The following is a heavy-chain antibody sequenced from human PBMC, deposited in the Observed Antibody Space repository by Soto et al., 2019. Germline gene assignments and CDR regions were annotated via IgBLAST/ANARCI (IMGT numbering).Heavy chain of an antibody. J-gene: IGHJ6*02. V-gene: IGHV3-30-3*01. CDR1: GFTFNKYG. CDR3: ARDLPPVVPLGMRNKFSYNAMDV. CDR2: ISYDGSDE. Sequence: QVQLVESGGGVVQPGRSLRLSCVASGFTFNKYGMNWVRQAPGKGLEWVGIISYDGSDEYYADSAKGRFTITRDNSKNTPYLQVTGLRGEDTAVYYCARDLPPVVPLGMRNKFSYNAMDVWGPGTTVTVSS. D-gene: IGHD2-2*01.